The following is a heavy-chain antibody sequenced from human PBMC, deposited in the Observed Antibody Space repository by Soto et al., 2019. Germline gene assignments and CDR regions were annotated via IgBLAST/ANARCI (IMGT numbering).Heavy chain of an antibody. V-gene: IGHV4-59*01. CDR1: GGSINTYY. D-gene: IGHD3-3*01. CDR3: ARGVFWNGYPVYFDC. Sequence: NPSETLSLTCIVSGGSINTYYWSWSRQPPGRGLEWIGYIYYSGSTYYNPSLKSRVTMSVDTSKNHLSLNLSSVTAADTAVYYCARGVFWNGYPVYFDCWGQGTLVTVSS. J-gene: IGHJ4*02. CDR2: IYYSGST.